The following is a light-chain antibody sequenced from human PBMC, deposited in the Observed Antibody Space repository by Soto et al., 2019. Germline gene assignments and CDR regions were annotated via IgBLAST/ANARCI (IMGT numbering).Light chain of an antibody. Sequence: DIQMTQSPSTLSASVLDRVTITCLASQSISSWLAWYQEKPGKAPKLLIYGASSLESGVPSRFSGSGSGTEFTLTISSLQPDDFATYYCQQYNSYPTFGQGTKVDIK. CDR2: GAS. CDR3: QQYNSYPT. V-gene: IGKV1-5*01. CDR1: QSISSW. J-gene: IGKJ1*01.